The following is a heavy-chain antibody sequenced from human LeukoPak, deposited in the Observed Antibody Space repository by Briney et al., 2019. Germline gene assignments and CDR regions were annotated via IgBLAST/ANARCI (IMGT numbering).Heavy chain of an antibody. D-gene: IGHD3-3*01. CDR3: ARDFYDFWSGYWV. Sequence: PGRSLRLSCAASGFTFSSYAMHWVRQAPGKGLEWVAVISYDGGKKYSADSVKGRFTFSRDNSKSTLYLQMNSLRPEDTAVYYCARDFYDFWSGYWVWGQGTLVTVSS. V-gene: IGHV3-30*04. CDR1: GFTFSSYA. CDR2: ISYDGGKK. J-gene: IGHJ4*02.